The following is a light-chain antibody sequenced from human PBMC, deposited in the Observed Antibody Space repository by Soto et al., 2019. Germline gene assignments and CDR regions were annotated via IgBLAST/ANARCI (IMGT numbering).Light chain of an antibody. V-gene: IGKV3-20*01. J-gene: IGKJ1*01. CDR3: QQYHTSPPWT. CDR1: ESVTSNY. CDR2: GAF. Sequence: EIVLTQSPGTLYLSPGERATLSCRASESVTSNYLAWYQQKPGQAPRLLIFGAFNRATGIPDRFSGSGSGTDFTLTISRLEPEDFAVYYCQQYHTSPPWTFGQGTKVEI.